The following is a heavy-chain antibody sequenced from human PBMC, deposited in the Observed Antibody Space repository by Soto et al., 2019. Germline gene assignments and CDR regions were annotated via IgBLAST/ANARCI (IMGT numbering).Heavy chain of an antibody. D-gene: IGHD3-10*01. Sequence: QVQLQESGPGLVKPSQTLSLTCTVSGGSISSGDYYWSWIRQPPGKGLEWIGYIYYSGSTYYNPSPTRRATIPLESSKNHFSLKLSSVTAAATAVYYCARDPGRHYHCGMAVWGQGTTVTVSS. CDR1: GGSISSGDYY. CDR3: ARDPGRHYHCGMAV. CDR2: IYYSGST. J-gene: IGHJ6*02. V-gene: IGHV4-30-4*01.